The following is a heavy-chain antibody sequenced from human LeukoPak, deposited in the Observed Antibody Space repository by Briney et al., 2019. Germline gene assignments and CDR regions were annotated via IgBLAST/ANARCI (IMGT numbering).Heavy chain of an antibody. J-gene: IGHJ4*02. CDR2: ITNDGSST. Sequence: GGSQRLSCAASGLTFSSHWMHWVRQAPGKGLVWVSRITNDGSSTTYADSVKGRFTISRDNSKNTLYLQMNSLRAEDTAVYYCASAHYLLVFDYWGQGTLVTVSS. V-gene: IGHV3-74*01. D-gene: IGHD2-15*01. CDR1: GLTFSSHW. CDR3: ASAHYLLVFDY.